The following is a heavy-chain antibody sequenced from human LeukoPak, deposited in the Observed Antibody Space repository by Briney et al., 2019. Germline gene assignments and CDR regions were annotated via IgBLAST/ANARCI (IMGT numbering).Heavy chain of an antibody. J-gene: IGHJ5*02. CDR3: ARGWIGYSYGLGSSSWFDP. V-gene: IGHV4-59*11. D-gene: IGHD5-18*01. CDR2: IYYSCTT. Sequence: SETLSLTCTVSGGSISSHYWSWIRQPPGQGLEWIGYIYYSCTTNYNSYLKSRVTISVHTSKIQFSLKLSSVTAADTAVYYCARGWIGYSYGLGSSSWFDPWGQGTLVTVSS. CDR1: GGSISSHY.